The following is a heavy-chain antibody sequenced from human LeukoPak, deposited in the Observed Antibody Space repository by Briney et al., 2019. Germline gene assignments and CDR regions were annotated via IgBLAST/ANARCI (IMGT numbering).Heavy chain of an antibody. CDR2: ISGGGGNT. V-gene: IGHV3-23*01. J-gene: IGHJ4*02. Sequence: GGSLRLSCAASKFAFSSYAMSWVRQAPGKGLEWVSAISGGGGNTYYADSVKGRFTISRDNSKGTLYLQMNSLRVEDTAVYHCARTGGSPYSASDYWGQGTLVTVSS. CDR3: ARTGGSPYSASDY. CDR1: KFAFSSYA. D-gene: IGHD2-15*01.